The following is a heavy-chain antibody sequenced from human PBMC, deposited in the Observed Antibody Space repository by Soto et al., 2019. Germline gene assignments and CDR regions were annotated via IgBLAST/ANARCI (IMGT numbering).Heavy chain of an antibody. D-gene: IGHD6-25*01. Sequence: EVQLVESGGGLVQPGGSLTLSCAASEFAFSSYWMTWVRQGPGKGLEWVANIRKDGSQRSYLDSVRGRFTISRDNSKNSLYLQMNSLRAEDTALYFCARDVSPGSSGLYFDAFDIWGQGTMVTVSS. CDR2: IRKDGSQR. J-gene: IGHJ3*02. V-gene: IGHV3-7*05. CDR3: ARDVSPGSSGLYFDAFDI. CDR1: EFAFSSYW.